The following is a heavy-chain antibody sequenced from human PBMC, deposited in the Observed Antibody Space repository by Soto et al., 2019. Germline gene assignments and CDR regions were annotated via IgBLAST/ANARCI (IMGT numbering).Heavy chain of an antibody. J-gene: IGHJ6*02. CDR2: ISWDGGST. Sequence: EVQLVESGGVVVQPGGSLRLSCAASGFTFDDYAMHWVRQAPGKGLEWVSLISWDGGSTYYADSVKGRFTISRDNSKNSLYLQMNSLRAEDTSLYYCAKDGRRVAGISDYYYYGMDVWGQGTTVTVSS. D-gene: IGHD6-19*01. V-gene: IGHV3-43D*04. CDR3: AKDGRRVAGISDYYYYGMDV. CDR1: GFTFDDYA.